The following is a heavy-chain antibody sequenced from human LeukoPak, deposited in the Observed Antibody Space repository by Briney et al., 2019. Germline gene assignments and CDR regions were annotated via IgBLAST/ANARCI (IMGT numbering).Heavy chain of an antibody. J-gene: IGHJ4*02. Sequence: ASVKVSCKASGYSFTSYWIGWVRQMPGKGLEWMGIIYPGDSDTRYSPSFQGQVTISADKSISTAYLQWSSLKASDTAMYYCARQAQSYCSSTSCYGPFEYWGQGNLVNVSS. CDR1: GYSFTSYW. V-gene: IGHV5-51*01. D-gene: IGHD2-2*01. CDR2: IYPGDSDT. CDR3: ARQAQSYCSSTSCYGPFEY.